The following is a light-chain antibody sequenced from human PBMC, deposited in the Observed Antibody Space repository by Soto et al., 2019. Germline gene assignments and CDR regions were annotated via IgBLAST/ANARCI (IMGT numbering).Light chain of an antibody. CDR1: QSVSSDY. CDR2: GAS. Sequence: PRGRASLSYRASQSVSSDYLAWYQQKAGQVPRLLIYGASSRATGIPDRFSGSGSGTDFTLTISRLEPEDFAVYYCQQYGRSPLTFGGGTKVDIK. CDR3: QQYGRSPLT. J-gene: IGKJ4*01. V-gene: IGKV3-20*01.